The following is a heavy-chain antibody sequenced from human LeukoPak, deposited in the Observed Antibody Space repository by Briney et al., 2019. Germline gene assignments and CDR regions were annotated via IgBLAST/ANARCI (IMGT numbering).Heavy chain of an antibody. V-gene: IGHV4-31*03. CDR2: IYNGGTT. Sequence: PSQTLSLTCTVSDGSISGDNYYWSWIRQLPGKGLERIGYIYNGGTTYYNPSLKSRVIISVDTSKNQFSLKLKSVTAADTAMYYCARGARFFAYYDYWGQGTLVTVSP. CDR3: ARGARFFAYYDY. D-gene: IGHD2-21*01. J-gene: IGHJ4*02. CDR1: DGSISGDNYY.